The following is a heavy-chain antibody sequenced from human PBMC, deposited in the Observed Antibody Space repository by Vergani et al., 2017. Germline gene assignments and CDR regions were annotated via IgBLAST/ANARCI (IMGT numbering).Heavy chain of an antibody. V-gene: IGHV3-23*01. CDR2: ISGSGGST. CDR1: GFTFSTYA. Sequence: EVQLLESGGGLVQPGGSLRLSCAASGFTFSTYAMSWVRQAPGKGLEWVSAISGSGGSTYYADSVKGRFTISRDNSKNPLYLQMNSLRAEDPAVYYCAKGQGGPFRPITMVRGTDDAFDIWGQGTMVTVSS. D-gene: IGHD3-10*01. CDR3: AKGQGGPFRPITMVRGTDDAFDI. J-gene: IGHJ3*02.